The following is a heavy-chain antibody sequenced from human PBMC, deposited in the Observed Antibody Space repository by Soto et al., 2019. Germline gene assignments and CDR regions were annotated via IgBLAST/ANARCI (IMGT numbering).Heavy chain of an antibody. CDR2: ISYDVSNT. J-gene: IGHJ4*02. CDR1: GFTYSSYG. CDR3: AKGPCDIASRPDFDY. D-gene: IGHD6-6*01. V-gene: IGHV3-30*18. Sequence: GGSLRLSCAASGFTYSSYGMHWVRQAPGKGLEWVAGISYDVSNTSYADSVKGRFTISRDNSKNTLYLQMNSLRAEDTAVYYCAKGPCDIASRPDFDYWGQGTLVTVSS.